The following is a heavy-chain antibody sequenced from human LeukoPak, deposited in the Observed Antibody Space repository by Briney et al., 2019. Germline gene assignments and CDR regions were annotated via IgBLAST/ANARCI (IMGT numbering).Heavy chain of an antibody. D-gene: IGHD3-10*01. CDR1: GFTFSGFG. CDR2: IHTDQTIQ. CDR3: GYYNSGSYSTPDS. J-gene: IGHJ5*01. V-gene: IGHV3-30*02. Sequence: PGGSLRLSCAASGFTFSGFGMHWVRQAPGKGLEWVAYIHTDQTIQYYADSVKGRFTISRDNSKNTLYLQMKTLRSEVTAVYYCGYYNSGSYSTPDSWGQGTQVTVSS.